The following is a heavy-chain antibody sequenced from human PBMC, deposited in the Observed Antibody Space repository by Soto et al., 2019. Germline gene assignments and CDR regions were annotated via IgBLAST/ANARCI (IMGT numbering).Heavy chain of an antibody. D-gene: IGHD6-13*01. V-gene: IGHV5-51*01. J-gene: IGHJ6*02. CDR1: GYSFTSYW. CDR3: ARTAAAGKYHYGMDV. CDR2: IYPGDSDT. Sequence: PGESLKISCKGSGYSFTSYWIGWVRQMPGKGLECMGIIYPGDSDTRYSPSFQGQVTISADKSISTAYLQWSSLKASDTAMYYCARTAAAGKYHYGMDVWGQGTTVTVSS.